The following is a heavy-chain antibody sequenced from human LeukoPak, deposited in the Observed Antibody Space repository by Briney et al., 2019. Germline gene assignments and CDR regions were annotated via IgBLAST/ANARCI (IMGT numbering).Heavy chain of an antibody. CDR2: IIPIFGTA. CDR3: ARGPGSWYYYYYMDV. V-gene: IGHV1-69*05. D-gene: IGHD1-14*01. J-gene: IGHJ6*03. CDR1: GYTFTSYG. Sequence: SVKVSYKASGYTFTSYGISWVRQAPGQGLEWMGGIIPIFGTANYAQKFQGRVTITTDESTSTAYMELSSLRSEDTAVYYCARGPGSWYYYYYMDVWGKGTTVTVSS.